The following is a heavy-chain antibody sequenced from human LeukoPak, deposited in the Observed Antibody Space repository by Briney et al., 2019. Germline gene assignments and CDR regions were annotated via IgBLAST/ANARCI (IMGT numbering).Heavy chain of an antibody. V-gene: IGHV1-46*01. CDR2: INPSGGST. CDR3: ARDSADGIAVAGTFDY. Sequence: ASVKVSCKASGYTFTSYYMHWVRQAPGQGLEWMGIINPSGGSTSYAQKFKGRVTMTRDTSTSTVYMELSRLRSEDTAVYYCARDSADGIAVAGTFDYWGQGTLVTVSS. D-gene: IGHD6-19*01. CDR1: GYTFTSYY. J-gene: IGHJ4*02.